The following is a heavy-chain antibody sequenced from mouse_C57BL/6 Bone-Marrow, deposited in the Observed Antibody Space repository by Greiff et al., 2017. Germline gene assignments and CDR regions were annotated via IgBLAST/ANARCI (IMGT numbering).Heavy chain of an antibody. CDR2: VGGDGST. CDR3: AKNGFYYYGSSYDAMDY. V-gene: IGHV2-3*01. J-gene: IGHJ4*01. D-gene: IGHD1-1*01. Sequence: VKLMESGPGLVAPSQSLSITCTVSGFSLTSYGVSWVRQPPGKGLEWGGVVGGDGSTNYHSALISRLSISKDNSKSQVFLKLNSLQTDDTATYYCAKNGFYYYGSSYDAMDYWGQGTSVTVSS. CDR1: GFSLTSYG.